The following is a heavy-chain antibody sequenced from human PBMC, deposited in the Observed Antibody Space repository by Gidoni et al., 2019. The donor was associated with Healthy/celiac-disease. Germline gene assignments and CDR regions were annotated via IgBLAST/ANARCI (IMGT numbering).Heavy chain of an antibody. CDR1: GFTFSNAW. CDR3: TTRGGNIAVAGTIFDY. CDR2: IKSKTDGGTT. Sequence: EVQLVESGGGLVKPGGSLRLSCAASGFTFSNAWLSWVRQAPGKGLEWVGRIKSKTDGGTTDYAAPVKGRFTITRDDSKNTLYLQMNSLKTEDTAVYYCTTRGGNIAVAGTIFDYWGQGTLVTVSS. V-gene: IGHV3-15*01. J-gene: IGHJ4*02. D-gene: IGHD6-19*01.